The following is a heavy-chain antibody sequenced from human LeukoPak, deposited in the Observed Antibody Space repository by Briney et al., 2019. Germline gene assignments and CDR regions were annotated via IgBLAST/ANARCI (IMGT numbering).Heavy chain of an antibody. D-gene: IGHD4-4*01. CDR1: GFTFSSYA. J-gene: IGHJ6*02. CDR3: AKGGVEDYSNYMGYYYYGMDV. V-gene: IGHV3-23*01. Sequence: GGSLRLSCAASGFTFSSYAMSWVRQAPGKGLEWVSAISGSGGSTYYADSVKGRFTISRDNSKNTLYLQMNSLRAEDTAVYYCAKGGVEDYSNYMGYYYYGMDVWGQGTTVTVSS. CDR2: ISGSGGST.